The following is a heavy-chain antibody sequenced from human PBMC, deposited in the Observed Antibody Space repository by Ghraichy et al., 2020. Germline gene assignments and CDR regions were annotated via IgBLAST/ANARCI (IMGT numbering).Heavy chain of an antibody. J-gene: IGHJ5*02. Sequence: SETLSLTCTVSGGSVSSGSYYWSWIRQPPGKGLEWIGYIYYSGSTNYNPSLKSRVTISVDTSKNQFSLKLSSVTAADTAVYYCARGGAVLRYFARPYWFDPWGQGTLVTVSS. V-gene: IGHV4-61*01. CDR2: IYYSGST. CDR3: ARGGAVLRYFARPYWFDP. CDR1: GGSVSSGSYY. D-gene: IGHD3-9*01.